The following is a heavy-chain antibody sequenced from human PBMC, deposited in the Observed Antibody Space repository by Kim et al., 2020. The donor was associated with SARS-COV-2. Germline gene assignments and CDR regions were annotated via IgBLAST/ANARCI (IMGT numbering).Heavy chain of an antibody. V-gene: IGHV4-39*07. Sequence: SETLSLTCTVSGGSISSSSYYWGWIRQPPGKGLEWIGSIYYSGSTYYNPSLKSRVTISVDTSKNQFSLKLSSVTAADTAVYYCARANGRYGSWSLGLDYWGQGTLVTVSS. D-gene: IGHD3-10*01. CDR2: IYYSGST. CDR1: GGSISSSSYY. J-gene: IGHJ4*02. CDR3: ARANGRYGSWSLGLDY.